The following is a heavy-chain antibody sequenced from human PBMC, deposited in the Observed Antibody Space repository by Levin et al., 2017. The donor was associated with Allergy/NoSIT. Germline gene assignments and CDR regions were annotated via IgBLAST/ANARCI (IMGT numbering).Heavy chain of an antibody. Sequence: ASVKVSCKASGYTFTSYDINWVRQATGQGLEWMGWMNPNSGNTGYAQKFQGRVTMTRNTSISTAYMELSSLRSEDTAVYYCARGPSIAAAGTGWGQGTLVTVSS. CDR2: MNPNSGNT. V-gene: IGHV1-8*01. J-gene: IGHJ4*02. CDR1: GYTFTSYD. D-gene: IGHD6-13*01. CDR3: ARGPSIAAAGTG.